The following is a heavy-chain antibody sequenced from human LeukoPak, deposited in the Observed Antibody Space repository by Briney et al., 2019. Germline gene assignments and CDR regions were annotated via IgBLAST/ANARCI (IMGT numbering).Heavy chain of an antibody. Sequence: GGSLRLSCAASGFTFSSYAMHWVRQAPGKGLAWVSRINSDGSTRKYADSVKGRFTISRDNAKNTLYLQMNSLRAEDTAVYYCARRSTSGSYYDDWGQGILVTVSS. CDR1: GFTFSSYA. CDR2: INSDGSTR. J-gene: IGHJ4*02. D-gene: IGHD3-10*01. CDR3: ARRSTSGSYYDD. V-gene: IGHV3-74*03.